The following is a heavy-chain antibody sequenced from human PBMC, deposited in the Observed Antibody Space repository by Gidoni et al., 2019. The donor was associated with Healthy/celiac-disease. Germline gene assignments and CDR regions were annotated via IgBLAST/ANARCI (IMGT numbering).Heavy chain of an antibody. CDR3: ARVGDSGSYFYYFDY. J-gene: IGHJ4*02. CDR2: ISSSSSYI. CDR1: GFTFRSYS. D-gene: IGHD1-26*01. V-gene: IGHV3-21*01. Sequence: EVQLVESGGGLVKPGGSLRLSCAASGFTFRSYSMNWVRQAPGKGLEWVSSISSSSSYIDYADSVKGRFTISRDNAKNSLYLQMNSLRAEDTAVYYCARVGDSGSYFYYFDYWGQGTLVTVSS.